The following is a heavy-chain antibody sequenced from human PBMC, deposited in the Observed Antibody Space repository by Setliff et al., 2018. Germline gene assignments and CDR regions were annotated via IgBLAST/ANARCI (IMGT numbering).Heavy chain of an antibody. Sequence: ASVKVSCKASGYTFTDFGINWVRQAPGQGLEWMGWISPNTGNVYSAQRFQGRVTLTTDTSTSTAYMEVKSLTSDDTAVYYCAISSLSICSGGSCPNAFDLWGQGTLVTVSS. CDR3: AISSLSICSGGSCPNAFDL. CDR2: ISPNTGNV. V-gene: IGHV1-18*01. J-gene: IGHJ3*01. D-gene: IGHD2-15*01. CDR1: GYTFTDFG.